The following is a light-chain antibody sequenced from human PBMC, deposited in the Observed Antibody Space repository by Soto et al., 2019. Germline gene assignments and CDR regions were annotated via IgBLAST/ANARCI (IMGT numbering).Light chain of an antibody. CDR2: AAS. Sequence: DIQMTQSPSTLSASVGDRVTITCRASQSISTYLDWYHQKPGRAPKLLIYAASSLQSGVPSRFSGSGSGTDFTLTITSLQPEDFATYYCQQTYNTPRTFGQGTKLEI. V-gene: IGKV1-39*01. J-gene: IGKJ1*01. CDR3: QQTYNTPRT. CDR1: QSISTY.